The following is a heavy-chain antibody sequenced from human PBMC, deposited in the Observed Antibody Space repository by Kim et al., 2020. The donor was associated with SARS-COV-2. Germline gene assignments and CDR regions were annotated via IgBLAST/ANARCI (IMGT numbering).Heavy chain of an antibody. CDR3: ARDFTEYYDFRGGCNY. CDR1: GGSITSFY. V-gene: IGHV4-4*07. Sequence: SETLSLTCTVSGGSITSFYWSWIRQPAGKGLEWIGHIYTSGTTNYNPSLKSRLTMSVDTSKNQFSLTLSSVTAADTAVYYCARDFTEYYDFRGGCNYWG. J-gene: IGHJ4*01. D-gene: IGHD3-3*01. CDR2: IYTSGTT.